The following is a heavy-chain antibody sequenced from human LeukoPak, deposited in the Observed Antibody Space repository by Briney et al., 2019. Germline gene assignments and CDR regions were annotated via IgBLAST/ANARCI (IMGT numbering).Heavy chain of an antibody. D-gene: IGHD2-2*01. CDR2: ISSSGGST. CDR1: GFTFSSYA. Sequence: PGGSLRLSCAASGFTFSSYAMSWVRQAPGKGLEWVSAISSSGGSTYYADSVKGRFTISRDNSKNTLYLQMNSLRAEDTAVYYCAKDGGVYCSSTSCTPLGMDVWGQGTAVTVSS. CDR3: AKDGGVYCSSTSCTPLGMDV. V-gene: IGHV3-23*01. J-gene: IGHJ6*02.